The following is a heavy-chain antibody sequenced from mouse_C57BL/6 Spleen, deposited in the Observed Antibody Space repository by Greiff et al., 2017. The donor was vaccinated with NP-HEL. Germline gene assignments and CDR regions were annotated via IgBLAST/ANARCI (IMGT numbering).Heavy chain of an antibody. CDR3: ARGADSSRDY. CDR2: IDPSDSYT. D-gene: IGHD3-2*01. J-gene: IGHJ2*01. Sequence: QVQLQQPGAELVMPGASVKLSCKASGYTFTSYWMHWVKQRPGQGLEWIGEIDPSDSYTNYNQKFKGKSTLTVDKSSSTAYMQLSSLTSEDSAVYYCARGADSSRDYWGQGTTLTVSS. CDR1: GYTFTSYW. V-gene: IGHV1-69*01.